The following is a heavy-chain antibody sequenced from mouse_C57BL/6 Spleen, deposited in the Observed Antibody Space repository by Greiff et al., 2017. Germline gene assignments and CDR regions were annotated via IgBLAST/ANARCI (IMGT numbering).Heavy chain of an antibody. Sequence: QVQLKESGPGLVQPSQSLSITCTASGFSLTSYGVHWVRQSPGKGLEWLGVIWGGGSTDYNAAFMSRLSITKDNSKSQVSFRMNSLQADDTAIYYCAIYDYDYAMDYWGQGTSVTVSS. CDR1: GFSLTSYG. CDR2: IWGGGST. D-gene: IGHD2-4*01. V-gene: IGHV2-5*01. CDR3: AIYDYDYAMDY. J-gene: IGHJ4*01.